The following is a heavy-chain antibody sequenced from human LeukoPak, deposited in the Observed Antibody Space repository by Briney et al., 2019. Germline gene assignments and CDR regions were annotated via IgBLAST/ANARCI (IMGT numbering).Heavy chain of an antibody. CDR1: GGSISSSSYY. V-gene: IGHV4-39*02. CDR2: IYYSGST. Sequence: PSETLSLTCTVSGGSISSSSYYWGWIRQPPGKGLEWIGSIYYSGSTYYNPSLKSRVTISVDTSKSQFSLKLSSVTAADTAVYYCARDLYYYDSGGYYRDLDFWGQGTLVTVSS. J-gene: IGHJ4*02. CDR3: ARDLYYYDSGGYYRDLDF. D-gene: IGHD3-22*01.